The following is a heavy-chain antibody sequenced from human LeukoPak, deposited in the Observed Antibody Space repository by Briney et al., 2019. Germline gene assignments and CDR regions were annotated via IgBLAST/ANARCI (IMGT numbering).Heavy chain of an antibody. J-gene: IGHJ4*02. CDR1: GGSISSSSYY. D-gene: IGHD6-19*01. CDR2: IYYSGST. V-gene: IGHV4-39*01. CDR3: ASNSSGWSFNY. Sequence: SETRSLTCTVSGGSISSSSYYWGWIRQPPGKGLEWIGSIYYSGSTCYNPSLKSRVTISVDTSKNQLSLQLSSVTAADTAVYYCASNSSGWSFNYWGQGALVTVSS.